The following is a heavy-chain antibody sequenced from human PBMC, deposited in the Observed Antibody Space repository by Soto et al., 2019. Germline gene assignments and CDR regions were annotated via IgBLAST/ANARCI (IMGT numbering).Heavy chain of an antibody. Sequence: QVQLQESGPGLVKPSETLSLTCTVSGGSVSSGSYYWSWIRQPPGKGLEWIGYIYYSGSTNYNPSLKSRVTISVDTSKNQFSLKLSSVTAADTAVYYCARDHYGGNSVWFDHWGQGTLVTVSS. J-gene: IGHJ5*02. CDR2: IYYSGST. V-gene: IGHV4-61*01. CDR3: ARDHYGGNSVWFDH. CDR1: GGSVSSGSYY. D-gene: IGHD4-17*01.